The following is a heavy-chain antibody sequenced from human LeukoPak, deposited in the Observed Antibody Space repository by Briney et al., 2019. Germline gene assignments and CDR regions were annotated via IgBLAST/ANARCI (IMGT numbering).Heavy chain of an antibody. J-gene: IGHJ4*02. V-gene: IGHV4-59*08. Sequence: PSETLSLTCTVSGGSISSYYWSWIRQPPGKGLEWIGYIYYSGSTNYNPSLKSRVTISVDTSKNQFSLKLSSVTAADTAVYYCARHFRDYGGNSEGCFDYWGQGTLVTVSS. CDR2: IYYSGST. CDR1: GGSISSYY. CDR3: ARHFRDYGGNSEGCFDY. D-gene: IGHD4-23*01.